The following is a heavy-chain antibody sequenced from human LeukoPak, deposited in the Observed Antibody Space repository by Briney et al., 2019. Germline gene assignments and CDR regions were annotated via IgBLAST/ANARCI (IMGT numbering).Heavy chain of an antibody. Sequence: PSETLSLTCTVSGGSISSSSYYWGWIRQPPGKGLEWIGSIYYSGSTYYNPSLKSRVTISVDTSKNQFSLKLSSVTAADTAVYYCARYQWELLDLEYWGQGTLVTVSS. CDR2: IYYSGST. V-gene: IGHV4-39*07. CDR3: ARYQWELLDLEY. J-gene: IGHJ4*02. CDR1: GGSISSSSYY. D-gene: IGHD1-26*01.